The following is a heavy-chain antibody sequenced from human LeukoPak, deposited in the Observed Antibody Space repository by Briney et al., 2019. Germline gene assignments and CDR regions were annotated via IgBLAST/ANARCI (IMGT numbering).Heavy chain of an antibody. CDR1: GYSISSGYY. V-gene: IGHV4-61*01. Sequence: SETLSLTCTVSGYSISSGYYWGWIRQPPGKGLEWIGYIYYSGSTNYNPSLKSRVTISVDTSKNQFSLKLSSATAADTAVYYCARDFHYGFWSGPGWFDPWGQGTLVTVSS. J-gene: IGHJ5*02. CDR3: ARDFHYGFWSGPGWFDP. CDR2: IYYSGST. D-gene: IGHD3-3*01.